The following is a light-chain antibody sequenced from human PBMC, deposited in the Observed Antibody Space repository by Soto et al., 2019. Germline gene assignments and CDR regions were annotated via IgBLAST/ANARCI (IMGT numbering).Light chain of an antibody. V-gene: IGLV2-14*01. CDR2: EVN. J-gene: IGLJ1*01. CDR1: SSDVGAYNY. CDR3: SSYTPSGTRV. Sequence: QSVLTQPASVSGSPGQSITISCTGTSSDVGAYNYVSWYQQHPGKAPKLMIYEVNNRPSGVSNRFSGSKSGNTASLTISGLQAEDEADYYCSSYTPSGTRVFGAGTKLTVL.